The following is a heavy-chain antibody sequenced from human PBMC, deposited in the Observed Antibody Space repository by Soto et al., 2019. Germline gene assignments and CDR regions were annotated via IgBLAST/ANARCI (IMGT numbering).Heavy chain of an antibody. V-gene: IGHV1-69*12. CDR3: ESPPSSNRYYNGMDV. CDR1: GDTFSSYA. CDR2: IIPIFGTA. J-gene: IGHJ6*02. D-gene: IGHD4-4*01. Sequence: QLQLVQSGAEVKKPGSSVKVSCKASGDTFSSYAISWVQQAPGQGLEWMGGIIPIFGTANYAQKFQGRVMINADESTSTAYMELSSLRSEDTAVYYWESPPSSNRYYNGMDVWGQGTTVTVSS.